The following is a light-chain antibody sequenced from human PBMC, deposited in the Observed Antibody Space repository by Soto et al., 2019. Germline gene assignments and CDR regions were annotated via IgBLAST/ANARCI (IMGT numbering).Light chain of an antibody. CDR3: LQHNSYPWT. Sequence: DIQMTQSPSSLSASVGDRVTITCRASQGISNDLGWYQQRQGKAPKRLIYAASSLQIRVPSRFSGSGSGTEFPLTISSLQPEDFATYYCLQHNSYPWTFGQGTKVEIK. J-gene: IGKJ1*01. CDR1: QGISND. V-gene: IGKV1-17*01. CDR2: AAS.